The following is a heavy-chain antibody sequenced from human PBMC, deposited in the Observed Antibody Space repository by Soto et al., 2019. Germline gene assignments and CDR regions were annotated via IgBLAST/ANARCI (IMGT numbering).Heavy chain of an antibody. V-gene: IGHV4-59*01. Sequence: SQTLSLTCTVSGGSISSYYWSWIRQPPGKGLEWIGYIYYSGSTNYNPSLKSRVTISVDTSKNQFSLKLSSVTAADTAVYYCARHHYYDSSGYYYWGQGTLVTVSS. CDR3: ARHHYYDSSGYYY. CDR2: IYYSGST. D-gene: IGHD3-22*01. CDR1: GGSISSYY. J-gene: IGHJ4*02.